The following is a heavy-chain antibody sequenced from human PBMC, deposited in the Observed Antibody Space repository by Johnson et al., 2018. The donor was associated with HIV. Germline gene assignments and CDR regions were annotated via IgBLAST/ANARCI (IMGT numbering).Heavy chain of an antibody. CDR1: GFTFSNAW. CDR3: ARGRIATGGMRGGAFDV. V-gene: IGHV3-15*01. J-gene: IGHJ3*01. CDR2: IKSKTDGGTT. Sequence: MQLVESGGGLVKPGGSLRLSCAASGFTFSNAWMSWVRQAPGKGLEWVGRIKSKTDGGTTDYAAPVKGRFPISRDDSKNTLYLQMNSLKTEDTAVYYCARGRIATGGMRGGAFDVWGQGTMVTVSP. D-gene: IGHD6-13*01.